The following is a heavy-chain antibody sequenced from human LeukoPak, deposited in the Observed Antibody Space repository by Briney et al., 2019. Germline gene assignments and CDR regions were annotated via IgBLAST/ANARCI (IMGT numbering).Heavy chain of an antibody. D-gene: IGHD6-13*01. Sequence: GEATEYAASVRGRFIISRDDSKSTAYLQMHSLKTEDTAVYYCTRDPGHTASWYYFDYWGRGTLVTVSS. V-gene: IGHV3-49*02. J-gene: IGHJ4*02. CDR2: GEAT. CDR3: TRDPGHTASWYYFDY.